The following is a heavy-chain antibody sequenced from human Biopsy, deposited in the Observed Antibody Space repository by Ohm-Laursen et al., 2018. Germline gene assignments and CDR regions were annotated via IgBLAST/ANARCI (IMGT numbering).Heavy chain of an antibody. CDR1: GYTFTNYG. Sequence: GASVKVSCKSSGYTFTNYGISWVRQAPGQGLEWMGWISPYNGDTDYAQKLQGRVTMTTDTSTSTAYMDLRSLRCDDTAVYYCARDRWPHVSLLGLVVFDFWGQGTLVIVSS. J-gene: IGHJ4*02. CDR2: ISPYNGDT. CDR3: ARDRWPHVSLLGLVVFDF. D-gene: IGHD3/OR15-3a*01. V-gene: IGHV1-18*01.